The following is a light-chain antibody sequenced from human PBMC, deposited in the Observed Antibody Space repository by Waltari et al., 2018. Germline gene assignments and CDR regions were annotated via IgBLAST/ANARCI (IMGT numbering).Light chain of an antibody. CDR1: QSISRY. J-gene: IGKJ1*01. CDR3: QHHFRLPAT. CDR2: GAS. Sequence: EIVLTQSPVSLSLSLGERATLPCSSSQSISRYLAWYQQKPGQAPRLLIYGASNRATGVPPRFSGSGSGTDFSLTISGLEPEDSAVYYCQHHFRLPATFGQGTKVEIK. V-gene: IGKV3-20*01.